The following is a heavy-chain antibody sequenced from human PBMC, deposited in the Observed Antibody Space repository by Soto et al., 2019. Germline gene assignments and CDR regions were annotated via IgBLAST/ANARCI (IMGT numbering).Heavy chain of an antibody. CDR3: TRAGYSSSWYISYFDY. D-gene: IGHD6-13*01. V-gene: IGHV3-49*03. CDR2: IRSKAYGGTT. CDR1: GFTFGDYA. Sequence: GGSLRLSCTASGFTFGDYAMSWFRQAPGKGLEWVGFIRSKAYGGTTEYAASVKGRFTISRDDSKSIAYLQMNSLKTEDTAVYYCTRAGYSSSWYISYFDYWGQGTLVTVSS. J-gene: IGHJ4*02.